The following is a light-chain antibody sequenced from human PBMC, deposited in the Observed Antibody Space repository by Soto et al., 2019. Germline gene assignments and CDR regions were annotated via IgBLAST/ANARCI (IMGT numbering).Light chain of an antibody. CDR3: QQYNTWPPIT. CDR2: DSS. V-gene: IGKV1-16*02. CDR1: HDIGQA. J-gene: IGKJ5*01. Sequence: DIQMTHSPSSLSASVRDSVTGMCVWSHDIGQALAWYQQKPGKAPKSLIYDSSSLQSGVPSKFSGSGSGTEFTLTISSLQSEDFAVYYCQQYNTWPPITFGQGTRLEIK.